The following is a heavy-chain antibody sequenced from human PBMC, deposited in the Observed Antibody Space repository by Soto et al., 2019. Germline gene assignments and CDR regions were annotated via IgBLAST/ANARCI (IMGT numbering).Heavy chain of an antibody. CDR3: ARSIRDSIVVVPAYYYYGMDV. V-gene: IGHV1-18*04. D-gene: IGHD2-2*01. CDR1: GYTFTSYG. Sequence: ASVKVSCKASGYTFTSYGISWVRQAPGQGLEWMGWISAYNGNTNYAQELQGRVTMTTDTSTSTAYMELRSLRSDDTAVYYCARSIRDSIVVVPAYYYYGMDVWGQGTTVTVSS. CDR2: ISAYNGNT. J-gene: IGHJ6*02.